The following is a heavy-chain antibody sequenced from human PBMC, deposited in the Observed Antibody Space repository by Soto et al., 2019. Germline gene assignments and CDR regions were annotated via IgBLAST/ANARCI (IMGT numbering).Heavy chain of an antibody. D-gene: IGHD2-8*02. Sequence: SETLSLTCAVSGGSLSSGGYYWTWVRQPPGTGLEWIGEINHSGSTNYNPSLKSRVTISVDTSKNQFSLKLTSVTAADTAVYYCARDKITGLFDYWGQGTLVTVSS. J-gene: IGHJ4*02. CDR2: INHSGST. CDR1: GGSLSSGGYY. V-gene: IGHV4-34*01. CDR3: ARDKITGLFDY.